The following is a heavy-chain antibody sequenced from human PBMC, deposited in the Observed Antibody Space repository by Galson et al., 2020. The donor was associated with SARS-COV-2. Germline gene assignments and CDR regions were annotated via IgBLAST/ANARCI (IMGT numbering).Heavy chain of an antibody. Sequence: GESLKISCAASGFTFSSYGMHWVRQAPGKGLEWVAVIWYDGSNKYYADSVKGRFTISRDNSKNTLYLQMNSLRAEDTAVYYCAREYSSGWYVLDYWGQGTLVTVSS. D-gene: IGHD6-19*01. CDR1: GFTFSSYG. J-gene: IGHJ4*02. CDR3: AREYSSGWYVLDY. V-gene: IGHV3-33*01. CDR2: IWYDGSNK.